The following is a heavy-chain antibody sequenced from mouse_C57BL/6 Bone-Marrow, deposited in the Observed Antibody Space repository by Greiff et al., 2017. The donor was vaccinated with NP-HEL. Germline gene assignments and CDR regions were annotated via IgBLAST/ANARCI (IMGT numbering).Heavy chain of an antibody. CDR1: GFTIKDDY. D-gene: IGHD1-1*01. Sequence: EVQLQQSGAELVRPGASVKLSCTASGFTIKDDYMHWVKQRPEQGLEWIGWIDPENGGTEYAPKFKGKATITADTSSNTAYLQLSSLTSEDTAVYYCTTFYYYGSIPGYFDVWGTGTTVTVSS. V-gene: IGHV14-4*01. CDR2: IDPENGGT. CDR3: TTFYYYGSIPGYFDV. J-gene: IGHJ1*03.